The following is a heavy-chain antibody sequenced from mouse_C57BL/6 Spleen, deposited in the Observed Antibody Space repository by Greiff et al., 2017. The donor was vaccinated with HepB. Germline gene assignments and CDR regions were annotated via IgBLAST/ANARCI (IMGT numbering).Heavy chain of an antibody. Sequence: EVQGVESGTVLARPGASVKMSCKTSGYTFTSYWMHWVKQRPGQGLEWIGAIYPGNSDTSYNQKFKGKAKLTAVTSASTAYMELSSLTNEDSAVYYCTREDGSSYAYWGQGTTHTVSS. CDR3: TREDGSSYAY. J-gene: IGHJ2*01. CDR2: IYPGNSDT. V-gene: IGHV1-5*01. CDR1: GYTFTSYW. D-gene: IGHD1-1*01.